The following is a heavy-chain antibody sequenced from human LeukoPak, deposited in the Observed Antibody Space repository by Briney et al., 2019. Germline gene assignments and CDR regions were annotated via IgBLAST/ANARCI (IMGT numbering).Heavy chain of an antibody. D-gene: IGHD3-22*01. J-gene: IGHJ4*02. V-gene: IGHV1-2*02. CDR3: ARDQNANWGYYDSSGYWHY. Sequence: GASVKVSCKASGYTFTGYYMHWVRQAPGQGLEWMGWINPNSGGTNYAQKFQGRVTMTRDTSISTAYMELSRLTSDDTAVYYCARDQNANWGYYDSSGYWHYWGQGTLVTVSS. CDR1: GYTFTGYY. CDR2: INPNSGGT.